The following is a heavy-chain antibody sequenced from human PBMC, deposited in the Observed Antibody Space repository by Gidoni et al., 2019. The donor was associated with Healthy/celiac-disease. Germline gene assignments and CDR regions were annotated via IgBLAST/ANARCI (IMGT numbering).Heavy chain of an antibody. Sequence: STYYNPSLKSRVTISVDTSKNQFSLKLSSVTAADTAVYYCARRYDDYGDSHPFDYWGQGTLVTVSS. CDR2: ST. J-gene: IGHJ4*02. D-gene: IGHD4-17*01. V-gene: IGHV4-39*01. CDR3: ARRYDDYGDSHPFDY.